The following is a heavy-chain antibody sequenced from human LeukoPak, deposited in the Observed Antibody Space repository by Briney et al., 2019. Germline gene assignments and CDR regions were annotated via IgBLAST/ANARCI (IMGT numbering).Heavy chain of an antibody. D-gene: IGHD1-26*01. V-gene: IGHV4-59*08. Sequence: PSETLSLTCTVSGGSISSYYWNWIRQPPGKGLEWIGYIFYSGTTNYNPSLKSRVSMSVDTSKNQFSLKLSSVTAADTAVYYCASAVLVGATYFDYWGQGTLVTVSS. CDR1: GGSISSYY. J-gene: IGHJ4*02. CDR2: IFYSGTT. CDR3: ASAVLVGATYFDY.